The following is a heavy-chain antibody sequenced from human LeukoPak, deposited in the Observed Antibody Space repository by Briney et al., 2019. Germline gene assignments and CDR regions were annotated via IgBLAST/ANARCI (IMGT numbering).Heavy chain of an antibody. CDR2: INQDGSVK. CDR3: SRSLEY. V-gene: IGHV3-7*01. J-gene: IGHJ4*02. CDR1: GFTFSHYW. Sequence: PGGSLRLSCTASGFTFSHYWMDWVRQAPGKGLEWVANINQDGSVKYYVDSVKGRSTISRDNTKNSLSLRMDSLRDDDTAVYYCSRSLEYSGQGTLVTVSS.